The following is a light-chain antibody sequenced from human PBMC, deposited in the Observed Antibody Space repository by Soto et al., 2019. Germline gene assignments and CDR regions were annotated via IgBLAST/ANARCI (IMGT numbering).Light chain of an antibody. CDR1: QSIRYY. CDR3: QQRGNWPPMWT. Sequence: EIVLTQSPATLSLSPGERATLSCRASQSIRYYLAWYQEKPGQAPRLLIYDASIRATGIPARFSGSWSGTDFTLTINGLEPDDSAVYYCQQRGNWPPMWTFGQGTKVVIK. V-gene: IGKV3-11*01. J-gene: IGKJ1*01. CDR2: DAS.